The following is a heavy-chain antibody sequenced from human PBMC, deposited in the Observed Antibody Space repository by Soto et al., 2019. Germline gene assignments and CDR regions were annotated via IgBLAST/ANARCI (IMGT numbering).Heavy chain of an antibody. CDR1: GFSFSSYW. V-gene: IGHV3-7*03. D-gene: IGHD3-16*01. J-gene: IGHJ5*02. CDR2: IKQDGREK. CDR3: AGDGVRNGAYNGWLDP. Sequence: LRLSCAASGFSFSSYWMTWVRQAPGKGLEWVANIKQDGREKYYVASVKGRFTISRDNGKNLLFLQMDSLTPDDTAVYYCAGDGVRNGAYNGWLDPWGQGTLVTVSS.